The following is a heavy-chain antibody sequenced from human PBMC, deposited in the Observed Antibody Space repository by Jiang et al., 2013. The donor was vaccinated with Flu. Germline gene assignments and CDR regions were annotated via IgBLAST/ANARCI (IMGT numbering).Heavy chain of an antibody. CDR1: GGTFGSYA. V-gene: IGHV1-69*04. Sequence: SGAEVKKPGSSVRVSCEASGGTFGSYAISWVRQAPGQGLEWMGRIIPVLDITDSAQKFQGRVTLSADKSPSTAYMEVTDLTSEDTAIYYCALDSNAYYACDIWGQGTMVSVSS. CDR2: IIPVLDIT. D-gene: IGHD3-22*01. CDR3: ALDSNAYYACDI. J-gene: IGHJ3*02.